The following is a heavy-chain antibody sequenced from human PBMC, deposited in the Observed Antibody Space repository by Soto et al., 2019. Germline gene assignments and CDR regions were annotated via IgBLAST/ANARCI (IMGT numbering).Heavy chain of an antibody. CDR3: AKIPPGYSYGYFYFDY. Sequence: GGSLRLSCAASGLTFSSYWMHWVRQAPGKGLVWVSRINSDGSSTSYADSVKGRFTISRDNAKNTLYLQMNSLRAEDTAVYYCAKIPPGYSYGYFYFDYWGQGTLVTVSS. CDR1: GLTFSSYW. CDR2: INSDGSST. D-gene: IGHD5-18*01. J-gene: IGHJ4*02. V-gene: IGHV3-74*01.